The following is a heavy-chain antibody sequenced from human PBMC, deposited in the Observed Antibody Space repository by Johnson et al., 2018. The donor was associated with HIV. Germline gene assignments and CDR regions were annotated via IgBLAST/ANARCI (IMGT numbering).Heavy chain of an antibody. D-gene: IGHD2-2*01. CDR2: IKQDGSEK. J-gene: IGHJ3*02. Sequence: VQLVESGGGLVQPGGSLRLSCAASGFTFSSYWMSWVRQAPGKGLEWVANIKQDGSEKYYVDSVKGRFTISRDNAKNSLYLQMNSLRAEDTAVFFCARDRPNAVGFDAFDIWGQGTMVTVSS. V-gene: IGHV3-7*01. CDR3: ARDRPNAVGFDAFDI. CDR1: GFTFSSYW.